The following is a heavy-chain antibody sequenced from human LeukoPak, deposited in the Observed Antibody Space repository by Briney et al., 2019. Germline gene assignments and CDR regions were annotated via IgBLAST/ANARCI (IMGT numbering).Heavy chain of an antibody. Sequence: GGSLRLSCAASGFTFSSYAMHWVRQAPGKGLEWVAVISYDGSNKYYADSVKGRFTISRDNSKNTLYLQMNSLRAEDTAVYYCAKDSYSIAAAHSYWGQGTLVTVSS. CDR1: GFTFSSYA. CDR3: AKDSYSIAAAHSY. CDR2: ISYDGSNK. J-gene: IGHJ4*02. V-gene: IGHV3-30*04. D-gene: IGHD6-13*01.